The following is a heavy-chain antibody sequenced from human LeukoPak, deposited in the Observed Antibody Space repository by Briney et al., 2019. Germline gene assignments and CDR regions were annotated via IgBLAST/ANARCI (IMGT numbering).Heavy chain of an antibody. CDR1: GYIFISYA. Sequence: ASVKVSCKASGYIFISYAMHWVRQAPGQRLEWMGSINAGTGNTKYSQEFQGRVTITRDTSASTAYMELSSLRSEDTAVYYCATYGSGSLHYYYYYMDVWGKGTTVTVSS. CDR2: INAGTGNT. V-gene: IGHV1-3*03. CDR3: ATYGSGSLHYYYYYMDV. J-gene: IGHJ6*03. D-gene: IGHD3-10*01.